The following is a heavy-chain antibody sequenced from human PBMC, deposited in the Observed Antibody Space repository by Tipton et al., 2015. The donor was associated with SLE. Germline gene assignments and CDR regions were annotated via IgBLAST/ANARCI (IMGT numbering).Heavy chain of an antibody. CDR3: AHRGTSSGYYYYFDY. V-gene: IGHV3-9*01. Sequence: SLRLSCQGSGFTFDDHAMHWVRQVPGKGLEWVSSIGWNSDSKGYADSVKGRFTISRDNAKNSLFLQMNSLRAEDTAVYYCAHRGTSSGYYYYFDYWGQGTLVTVSS. CDR2: IGWNSDSK. D-gene: IGHD3-22*01. J-gene: IGHJ4*02. CDR1: GFTFDDHA.